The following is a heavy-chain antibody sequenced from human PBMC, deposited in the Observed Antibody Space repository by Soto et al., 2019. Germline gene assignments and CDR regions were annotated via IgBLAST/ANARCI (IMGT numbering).Heavy chain of an antibody. V-gene: IGHV1-58*01. J-gene: IGHJ6*02. CDR2: IVVGSGNT. Sequence: SVKVSCKASGFTFTSSAVQWVRQARGQRLEWIGWIVVGSGNTNYAQKFQERVTITRDMSTSTAYMELSSLRSEDTAVYYCAAPDYDFWSGPRGLYGMDVWGQGTTVTVSS. CDR3: AAPDYDFWSGPRGLYGMDV. D-gene: IGHD3-3*01. CDR1: GFTFTSSA.